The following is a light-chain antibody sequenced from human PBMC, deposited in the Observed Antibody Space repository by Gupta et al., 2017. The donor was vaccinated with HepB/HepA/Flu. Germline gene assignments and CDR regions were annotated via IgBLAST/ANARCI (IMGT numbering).Light chain of an antibody. CDR2: WAS. CDR1: QSVLYSSNNKNY. CDR3: QQYDTTPQT. J-gene: IGKJ1*01. Sequence: DFVMTQSPDSLAVSLGERATINCKSSQSVLYSSNNKNYLAWYQQKPGQPPKLLIYWASTRESGVPDRFSGSGSGTDFTLTISSLQAEDVAVYCCQQYDTTPQTFGQGTKVEIK. V-gene: IGKV4-1*01.